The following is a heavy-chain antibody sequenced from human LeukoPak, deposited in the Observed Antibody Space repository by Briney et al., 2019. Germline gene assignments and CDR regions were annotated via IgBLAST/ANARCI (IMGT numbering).Heavy chain of an antibody. CDR1: GGSISSYY. D-gene: IGHD6-13*01. J-gene: IGHJ4*02. Sequence: SETLSLTCTVSGGSISSYYWSWIRQPAGKGLEWIGRIYTSGSTDYNPSLKSRVTMSVDTSKNQVSLKLSSVTAADTAVYYCARDVGSSSSPTPFDYWGEGTLVTVSS. CDR3: ARDVGSSSSPTPFDY. V-gene: IGHV4-4*07. CDR2: IYTSGST.